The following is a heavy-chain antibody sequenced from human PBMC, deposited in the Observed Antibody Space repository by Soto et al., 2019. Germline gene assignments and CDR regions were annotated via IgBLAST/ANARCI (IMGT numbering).Heavy chain of an antibody. V-gene: IGHV3-11*01. J-gene: IGHJ5*02. CDR3: ARGPYLLDSSSWYGGGWFDP. Sequence: QVQLVESGGGLVKPGGSLRLSCAASGFTFSDYYMSWIRQAPGKGLEWVSYISGSGGTIYYADSVKGRFTISRDNAKKSLYLQMNSLRAEDTAVYYCARGPYLLDSSSWYGGGWFDPWGQGTLVTVSS. CDR2: ISGSGGTI. CDR1: GFTFSDYY. D-gene: IGHD6-13*01.